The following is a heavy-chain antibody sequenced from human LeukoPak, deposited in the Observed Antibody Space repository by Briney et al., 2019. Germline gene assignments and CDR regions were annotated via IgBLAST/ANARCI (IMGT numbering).Heavy chain of an antibody. D-gene: IGHD2-21*02. CDR2: IKQDGSEK. CDR1: GFTFSSYW. J-gene: IGHJ3*02. V-gene: IGHV3-7*01. CDR3: ARSRDCGGDCYEPHAFDI. Sequence: PGGSLRLSCAASGFTFSSYWMSWVRQALGKGLEWVANIKQDGSEKYYVDSVKGRFTISRDNAKNSLYLQMNSLRAEDTAVYYCARSRDCGGDCYEPHAFDIWGQGTMVTVSS.